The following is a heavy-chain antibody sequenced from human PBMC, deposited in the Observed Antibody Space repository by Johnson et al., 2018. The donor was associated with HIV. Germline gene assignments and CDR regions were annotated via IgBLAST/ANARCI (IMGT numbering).Heavy chain of an antibody. CDR2: ISYDGSNK. J-gene: IGHJ3*02. CDR1: GFTLSSYA. CDR3: AREGVAVRYIDDAFDI. V-gene: IGHV3-30-3*01. D-gene: IGHD3-9*01. Sequence: QVQLVESGGGVVQPGRSLRLSCAASGFTLSSYAMHWVRQAPGKGLEWVAVISYDGSNKYYADSVKGRFTISRDNSKNTLYLEMNSLRAEDTAVYYCAREGVAVRYIDDAFDIWGQGTMVTVSS.